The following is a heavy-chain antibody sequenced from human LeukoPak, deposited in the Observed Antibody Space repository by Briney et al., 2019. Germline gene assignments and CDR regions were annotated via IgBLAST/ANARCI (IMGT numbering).Heavy chain of an antibody. D-gene: IGHD3-16*01. CDR3: ARPVVLGAYLRGAYYFDS. Sequence: GGSLRLSCAASGFTFSNYGMHWVRQAPGKGLEWVAVIWYDGSDKYHADSVKGRFTISRDNSKNTLYLQMNCLRVEDTAVYYCARPVVLGAYLRGAYYFDSWGQGTLVTVSS. CDR2: IWYDGSDK. J-gene: IGHJ4*02. V-gene: IGHV3-33*01. CDR1: GFTFSNYG.